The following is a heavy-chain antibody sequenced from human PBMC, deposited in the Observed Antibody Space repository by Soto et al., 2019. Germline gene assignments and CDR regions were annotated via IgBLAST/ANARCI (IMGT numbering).Heavy chain of an antibody. CDR3: AKGWAVAGYYFDY. CDR1: GGSISSYY. J-gene: IGHJ4*02. Sequence: SETLSLTCTVSGGSISSYYWSWIRQPPGKGLEWIGYIYYSGSTNYNPSLKSRVTISVDTSKNQFSLKLSSVTAADTAVYYCAKGWAVAGYYFDYWGQGTLVTVSS. CDR2: IYYSGST. D-gene: IGHD6-19*01. V-gene: IGHV4-59*01.